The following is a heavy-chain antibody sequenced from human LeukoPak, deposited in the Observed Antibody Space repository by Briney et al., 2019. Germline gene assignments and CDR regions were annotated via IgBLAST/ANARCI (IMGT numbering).Heavy chain of an antibody. CDR1: GYTFTGYY. D-gene: IGHD4-17*01. CDR2: ISAYNGNT. Sequence: GASVKVSCKASGYTFTGYYMHWVRQAPGQGLEWTGWISAYNGNTNYAQKLQGKVTMTTDTSTSTAYMELRSLRSDDTAVYYCASTMTTVTTSYYYYMDVWGKGTTVTVSS. V-gene: IGHV1-18*04. J-gene: IGHJ6*03. CDR3: ASTMTTVTTSYYYYMDV.